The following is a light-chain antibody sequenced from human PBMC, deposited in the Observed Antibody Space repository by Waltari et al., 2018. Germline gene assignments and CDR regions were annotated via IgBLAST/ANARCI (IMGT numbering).Light chain of an antibody. J-gene: IGLJ3*02. CDR1: SRDIGTYNL. CDR2: DVN. Sequence: QSALTQTATVSGSPGQSLTISCTGTSRDIGTYNLVSWYQQHPGKAPTLIIYDVNKRPSGVSNRFSGSKSGNTASLTISGLQAADEADYYCCSYAGSAISVFGGGTKVTVL. V-gene: IGLV2-23*02. CDR3: CSYAGSAISV.